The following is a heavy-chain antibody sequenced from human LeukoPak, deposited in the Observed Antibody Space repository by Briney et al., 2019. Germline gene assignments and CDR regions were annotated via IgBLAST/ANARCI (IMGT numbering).Heavy chain of an antibody. D-gene: IGHD1-1*01. Sequence: GGSLRLSCAASGFTFSSYAMSWVRQAAGEGLEWVSTISGSGDRTYYADSVKGRFTISRDNSMNTFYLQMTSLRVEDTAVYYCANWIEGRHEKFDYWGQGTLVTVSS. J-gene: IGHJ4*02. CDR2: ISGSGDRT. CDR1: GFTFSSYA. CDR3: ANWIEGRHEKFDY. V-gene: IGHV3-23*01.